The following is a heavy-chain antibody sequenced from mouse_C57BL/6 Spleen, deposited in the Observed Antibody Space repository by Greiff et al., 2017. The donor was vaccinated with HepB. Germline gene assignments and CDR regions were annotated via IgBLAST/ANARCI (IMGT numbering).Heavy chain of an antibody. CDR1: GYTFTSYW. Sequence: QVQLQQPGAELVKPGASVKLSCKASGYTFTSYWMHWVKQRPGRGLEWIGRIDPNSGGTKYNEKFKSKATLTVDKPSSTAYMQLSSLTSEDSEVYYCAREERDYYGSSYRAFAYWGQGTLVTVSA. D-gene: IGHD1-1*01. CDR2: IDPNSGGT. V-gene: IGHV1-72*01. J-gene: IGHJ3*01. CDR3: AREERDYYGSSYRAFAY.